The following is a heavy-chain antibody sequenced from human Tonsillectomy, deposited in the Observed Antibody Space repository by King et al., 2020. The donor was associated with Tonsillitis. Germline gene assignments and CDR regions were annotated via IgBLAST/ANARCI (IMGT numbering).Heavy chain of an antibody. J-gene: IGHJ6*03. D-gene: IGHD3-22*01. V-gene: IGHV4-59*08. CDR2: IYYSGST. Sequence: QLQESGPGLVKPSETLSLTCTVSGGSISSYYWSCIRQPPGKGLEWIGYIYYSGSTNYNPSLKSRATISGDTSKTQFSLRLSSVTAADTAVYYCARKAYYYDSSGYYYYYMDVWGKGTTVTVSS. CDR1: GGSISSYY. CDR3: ARKAYYYDSSGYYYYYMDV.